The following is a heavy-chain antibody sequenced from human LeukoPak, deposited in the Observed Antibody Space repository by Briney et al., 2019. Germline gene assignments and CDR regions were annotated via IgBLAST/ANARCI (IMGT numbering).Heavy chain of an antibody. CDR1: GFTFSSYS. Sequence: GGSLRLSCAASGFTFSSYSMNWVRQAPGKGLEWVSSISSSSSYIYYADSVKGRFTISRDNSKNTLFLQMNSLRAEDTAVYYCARDGYCTNGVCYDYGMDVWGQGTTVTVSS. J-gene: IGHJ6*02. D-gene: IGHD2-8*01. V-gene: IGHV3-21*01. CDR3: ARDGYCTNGVCYDYGMDV. CDR2: ISSSSSYI.